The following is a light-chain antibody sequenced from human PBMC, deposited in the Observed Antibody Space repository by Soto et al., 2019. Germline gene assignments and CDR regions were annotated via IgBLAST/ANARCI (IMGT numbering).Light chain of an antibody. CDR3: QQNNKWPPVT. J-gene: IGKJ4*01. CDR1: QTISND. V-gene: IGKV3-15*01. CDR2: GAS. Sequence: EVVMTQSPATVSVSPGEGVTLSCRASQTISNDLAWYQQKPGQAPRLLIYGASTRATGVPARFSGGGSGTEFTLTISCLQFEDFAFYYCQQNNKWPPVTFGGGTKVDIK.